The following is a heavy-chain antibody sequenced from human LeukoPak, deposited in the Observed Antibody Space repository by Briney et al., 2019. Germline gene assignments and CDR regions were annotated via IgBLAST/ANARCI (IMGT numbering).Heavy chain of an antibody. CDR2: IYYSGST. D-gene: IGHD1-26*01. Sequence: SETLSLTCTVSGGSISSSSYYWGWIRQPPGKGLEWIGNIYYSGSTYYNPSLKSRVTISVDTSKNQFSLKLSSVTAADTAVYYCARPMGYYYYYYIDVWGRGTTVTVSS. V-gene: IGHV4-39*01. CDR1: GGSISSSSYY. J-gene: IGHJ6*03. CDR3: ARPMGYYYYYYIDV.